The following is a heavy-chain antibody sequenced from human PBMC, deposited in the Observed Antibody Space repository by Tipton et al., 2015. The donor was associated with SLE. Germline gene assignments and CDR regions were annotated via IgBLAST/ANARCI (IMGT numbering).Heavy chain of an antibody. CDR2: INHSGST. D-gene: IGHD1-26*01. CDR1: GGSFSGYY. CDR3: ARSKGGSYEGYYYGMDV. J-gene: IGHJ6*02. V-gene: IGHV4-34*01. Sequence: LRLSCAVYGGSFSGYYWSWIRQPPGKGLEWIGEINHSGSTNYNPSLKSRVTISVDTSKNQFSLKLSSVTAADTAVYYCARSKGGSYEGYYYGMDVWGQGTTVTVSS.